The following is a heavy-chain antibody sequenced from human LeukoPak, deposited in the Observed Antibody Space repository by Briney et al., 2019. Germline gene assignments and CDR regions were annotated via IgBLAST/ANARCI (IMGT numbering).Heavy chain of an antibody. J-gene: IGHJ6*02. Sequence: GASVKVSCKASGYTFTRYSISWVRQAPGQGLEWMGWISAYNGNTNYAQKLQGRVTMTTDTSTSTAYMELRSLRSDDTAVYYCARGPKDYDILTGYFWSPADLDELMDVWGQGTTVTVSS. CDR1: GYTFTRYS. CDR2: ISAYNGNT. V-gene: IGHV1-18*01. CDR3: ARGPKDYDILTGYFWSPADLDELMDV. D-gene: IGHD3-9*01.